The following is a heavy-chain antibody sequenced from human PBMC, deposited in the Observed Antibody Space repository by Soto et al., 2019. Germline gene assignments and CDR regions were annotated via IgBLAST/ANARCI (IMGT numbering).Heavy chain of an antibody. D-gene: IGHD2-15*01. CDR3: ARDLLGYCSGGSCYSGYAFDI. CDR2: ISYDGSNK. CDR1: GFSFSSYV. J-gene: IGHJ3*02. V-gene: IGHV3-30-3*01. Sequence: QVQLVESGGGVVQPGRSLRLSCAASGFSFSSYVMYWVRQAPGKGLEWVAFISYDGSNKYYVDSVKGRFTISRDNSKNTLYLQINSLRDEDTAVYYCARDLLGYCSGGSCYSGYAFDIWGQGTMVTVS.